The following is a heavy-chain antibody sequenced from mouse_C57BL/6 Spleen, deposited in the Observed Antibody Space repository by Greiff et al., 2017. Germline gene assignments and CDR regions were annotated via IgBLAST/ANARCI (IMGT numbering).Heavy chain of an antibody. CDR2: ISSGSSTI. Sequence: EVKLVESGGGLVKPGGSLKLSCAASGFTFSDYGMHWVRQAPEKGLEWVAYISSGSSTIYYADTVKGRFTISRDNAKNTLFLQMTSLRSEDTAMYYCARHHYSSGWFAYWGQGALVTVSA. D-gene: IGHD2-5*01. CDR3: ARHHYSSGWFAY. CDR1: GFTFSDYG. J-gene: IGHJ3*01. V-gene: IGHV5-17*01.